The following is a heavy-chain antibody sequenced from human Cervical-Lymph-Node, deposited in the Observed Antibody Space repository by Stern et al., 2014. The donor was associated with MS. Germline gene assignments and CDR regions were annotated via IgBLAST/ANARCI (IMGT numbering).Heavy chain of an antibody. CDR3: AREGGNTAEYFQH. CDR2: IWHDGSNR. J-gene: IGHJ1*01. Sequence: VQLVESGGGVVQPGRSLRLSCEASGFTFSRIGMHWVRQAPGKGLEWLASIWHDGSNRYYADSVKGRFAISRDNSKNTLYLQMNSLRAEDTAVYYCAREGGNTAEYFQHWGQGTLVTVSS. V-gene: IGHV3-33*01. CDR1: GFTFSRIG. D-gene: IGHD4-23*01.